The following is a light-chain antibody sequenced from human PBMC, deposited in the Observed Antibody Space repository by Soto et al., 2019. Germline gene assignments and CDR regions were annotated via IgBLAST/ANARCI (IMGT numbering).Light chain of an antibody. CDR1: QSVLYSSNNKNY. CDR3: QQYYSTPPT. J-gene: IGKJ2*01. CDR2: WAS. Sequence: IVMTQSPDSLDVSLGERATINCKSSQSVLYSSNNKNYLAWYQQKPGQPPKLLIYWASTRESGVPDRFSGSGSGTDFALTISSLQAEDVAVYYCQQYYSTPPTFGQGTKLEIK. V-gene: IGKV4-1*01.